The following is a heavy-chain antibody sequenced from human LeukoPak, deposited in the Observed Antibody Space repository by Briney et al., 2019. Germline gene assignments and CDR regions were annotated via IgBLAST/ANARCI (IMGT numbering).Heavy chain of an antibody. CDR1: GFTFDDYA. J-gene: IGHJ5*02. CDR3: TKGPDARIFTDQDWFDT. D-gene: IGHD2-15*01. CDR2: ISWNSGSI. V-gene: IGHV3-9*01. Sequence: GGSLRLSCAASGFTFDDYAMHWVRQAPGKGLEWVSGISWNSGSIGYADSVKGRFTISRDNAKNSLYLQMNSLRAEDTALYYCTKGPDARIFTDQDWFDTWGQGTLVTVSS.